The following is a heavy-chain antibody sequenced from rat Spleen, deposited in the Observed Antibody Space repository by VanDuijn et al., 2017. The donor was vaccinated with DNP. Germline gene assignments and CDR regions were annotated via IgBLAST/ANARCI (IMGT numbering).Heavy chain of an antibody. V-gene: IGHV5-22*01. D-gene: IGHD4-3*01. Sequence: EVQLVESGGGLVQPGRSLKLSCAASGFTFSDYYMAWVRQAPTKGLELVAYISYDGSSTYCRDSVKGRFTISRDNAKSTLYLQMNSLRSEDMATYYCARRGYNSGFFDYWGQGVMVTVSS. J-gene: IGHJ2*01. CDR2: ISYDGSST. CDR1: GFTFSDYY. CDR3: ARRGYNSGFFDY.